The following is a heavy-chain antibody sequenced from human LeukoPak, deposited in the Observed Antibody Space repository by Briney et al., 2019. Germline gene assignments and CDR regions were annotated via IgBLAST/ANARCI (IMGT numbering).Heavy chain of an antibody. V-gene: IGHV4-59*01. D-gene: IGHD3-10*01. CDR3: ARTTMVRGTYYMDV. Sequence: SETLSLTCTVSGGSISNYYWSWIRQPPGKGLEWIGYIYYSGGTNYNPSLKSRVTISVDTSKNQFSLKLSSVTAADTAVYYCARTTMVRGTYYMDVRGKGTTVTVSS. CDR1: GGSISNYY. CDR2: IYYSGGT. J-gene: IGHJ6*03.